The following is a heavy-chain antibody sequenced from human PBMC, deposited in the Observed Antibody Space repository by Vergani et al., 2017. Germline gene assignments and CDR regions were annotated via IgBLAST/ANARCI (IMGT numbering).Heavy chain of an antibody. CDR3: ARDSSGWYVGVSYYYYGMDV. D-gene: IGHD6-19*01. V-gene: IGHV3-21*01. J-gene: IGHJ6*02. CDR2: ISSSSSYI. Sequence: EVQLVESGGGLVKPGGSLRLSCAASGFTFSSYSMNWVRQAPGKGLEWVSSISSSSSYIYYADSVKGRFTIYRDKGKKSRYLQMNSRRAEDTAVYYCARDSSGWYVGVSYYYYGMDVWGQGTTVTVSS. CDR1: GFTFSSYS.